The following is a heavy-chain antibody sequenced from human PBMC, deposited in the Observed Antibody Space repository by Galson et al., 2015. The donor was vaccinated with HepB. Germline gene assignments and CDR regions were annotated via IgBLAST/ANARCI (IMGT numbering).Heavy chain of an antibody. CDR3: ARGVARGGSYEDY. CDR1: GFTVSSNY. J-gene: IGHJ4*02. CDR2: ISSSSSYI. Sequence: SLRLSCAASGFTVSSNYMSWVRQAPGKGLEWVACISSSSSYIYYADSVKGRFTISGDNAKNSLYLQMNSLRADDTAVYYCARGVARGGSYEDYWGQGTLVTVSS. V-gene: IGHV3-21*01. D-gene: IGHD1-26*01.